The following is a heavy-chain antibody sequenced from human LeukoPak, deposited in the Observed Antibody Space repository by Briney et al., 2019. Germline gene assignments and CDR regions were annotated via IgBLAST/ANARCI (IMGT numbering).Heavy chain of an antibody. CDR1: GGSISYYY. J-gene: IGHJ5*02. Sequence: PSETLSLTCTVSGGSISYYYWTWLRQSPGKGLEWIGQIYYTGSTYYSPSLQRRLTISVDTSRNQFSLNLTSVTAADTAVYYCARGGTYNDILSFDPWGQGTLVTVSS. D-gene: IGHD3-9*01. CDR3: ARGGTYNDILSFDP. V-gene: IGHV4-59*01. CDR2: IYYTGST.